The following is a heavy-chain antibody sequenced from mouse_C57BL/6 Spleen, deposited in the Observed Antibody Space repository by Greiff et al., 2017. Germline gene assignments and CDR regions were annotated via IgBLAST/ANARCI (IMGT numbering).Heavy chain of an antibody. V-gene: IGHV1-59*01. CDR3: ARGDYGNYFDY. D-gene: IGHD2-1*01. J-gene: IGHJ2*01. CDR2: IDPSDSYT. Sequence: VQLQQPGAELVRPGTSVKLSCKASGYTFTSYWMHWVKQRPGQGLEWIGVIDPSDSYTNYNQKFKGKATLTVDTSSSTAYMQLSSLTSEDSAVYYCARGDYGNYFDYWGQGTTLTVSS. CDR1: GYTFTSYW.